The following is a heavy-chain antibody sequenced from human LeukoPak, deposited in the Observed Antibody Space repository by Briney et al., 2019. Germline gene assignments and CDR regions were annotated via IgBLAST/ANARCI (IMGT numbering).Heavy chain of an antibody. D-gene: IGHD3-10*01. CDR3: ATVTVRGVITVYFDY. CDR2: FDPEDGET. Sequence: ASVKVSCKVSGYTLTELSMHWVRQAPGKGLEWMGGFDPEDGETIYAQKFQGRVTMTEDTSTDTAYMELSSLRSEDTAVYYCATVTVRGVITVYFDYWGQGTLATVSS. CDR1: GYTLTELS. V-gene: IGHV1-24*01. J-gene: IGHJ4*02.